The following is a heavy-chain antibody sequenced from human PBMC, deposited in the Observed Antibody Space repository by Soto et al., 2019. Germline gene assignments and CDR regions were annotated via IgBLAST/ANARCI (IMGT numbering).Heavy chain of an antibody. CDR3: ARIGPAYYDFWSGYIPNWFDP. Sequence: SETLSLTCAVYGGSFSGYYWSWIRQPPGKGLEWIGEINHSGSTNYNPSLKSRVTISVDTPKNKFTLKLSSVTAADTAVYYCARIGPAYYDFWSGYIPNWFDPWGQGTLVTVSS. J-gene: IGHJ5*02. CDR2: INHSGST. CDR1: GGSFSGYY. D-gene: IGHD3-3*01. V-gene: IGHV4-34*01.